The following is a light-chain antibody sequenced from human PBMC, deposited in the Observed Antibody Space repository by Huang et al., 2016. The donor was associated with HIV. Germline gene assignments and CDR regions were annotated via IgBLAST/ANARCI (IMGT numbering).Light chain of an antibody. CDR1: QSVSIN. J-gene: IGKJ1*01. CDR3: QQYDHWPVT. Sequence: EIVMTQSPGTLSVSPGERATLSCRASQSVSINVAWYQQKPGQAPRLLIYGASSRATGSPPKVSGSGSGAAFTLTISSLQSEDFAVYYCQQYDHWPVTFGQGTRVEIK. V-gene: IGKV3-15*01. CDR2: GAS.